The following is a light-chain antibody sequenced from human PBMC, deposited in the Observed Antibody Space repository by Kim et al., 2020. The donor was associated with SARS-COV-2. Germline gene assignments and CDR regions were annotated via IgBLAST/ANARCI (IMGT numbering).Light chain of an antibody. CDR1: QGISSW. CDR3: QQYNSYSWT. Sequence: AAVGDRVTITCRASQGISSWLAWYQQKPGKAPKLLIYDASSLESGVPSRFSGSGSGTEFTLTISSLQPDEFATYYCQQYNSYSWTFGQGTKVEIK. V-gene: IGKV1-5*01. CDR2: DAS. J-gene: IGKJ1*01.